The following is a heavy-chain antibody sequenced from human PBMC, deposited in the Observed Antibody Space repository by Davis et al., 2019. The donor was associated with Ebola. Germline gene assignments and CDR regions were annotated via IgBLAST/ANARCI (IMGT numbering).Heavy chain of an antibody. J-gene: IGHJ4*02. V-gene: IGHV4-39*07. CDR1: GGSISSSSYY. Sequence: PSEPLSLTCTASGGSISSSSYYWGWIRQPPGKGLEWIGSIYYSGSTYYNPSLKSRVTISVDTSKNQFSLKLSSVTAADTAVYYCARIGGSRSFGLGFDYWGQGALVTVSS. CDR3: ARIGGSRSFGLGFDY. D-gene: IGHD1-26*01. CDR2: IYYSGST.